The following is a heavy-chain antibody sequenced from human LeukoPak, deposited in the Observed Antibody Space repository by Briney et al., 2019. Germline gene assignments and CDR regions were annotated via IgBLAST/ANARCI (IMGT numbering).Heavy chain of an antibody. D-gene: IGHD6-19*01. CDR2: IDVSGDTE. Sequence: GGPWRFSCAAPGFTIPNYGMSWFRQAPGKGLKWVSAIDVSGDTEYYADSVKGRFIISRDNSRNTLYLQINSLRGEDTALYYCAQGYSSGWYPNWGQGTLVTVSS. V-gene: IGHV3-23*01. CDR3: AQGYSSGWYPN. J-gene: IGHJ4*02. CDR1: GFTIPNYG.